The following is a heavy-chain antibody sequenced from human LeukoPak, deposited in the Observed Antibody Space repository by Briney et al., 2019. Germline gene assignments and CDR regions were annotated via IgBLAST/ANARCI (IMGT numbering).Heavy chain of an antibody. J-gene: IGHJ3*02. CDR2: ISSSSSYI. CDR3: AKRTMVRGVAPYDAFDI. D-gene: IGHD3-10*01. CDR1: GFTFISYS. V-gene: IGHV3-21*01. Sequence: PGGSLRLSCAASGFTFISYSMNWVRQAPGKGLEWVSSISSSSSYIYYADSVKGRFTISRDNAENSLYLQMNSLRAEDTAVYYCAKRTMVRGVAPYDAFDIWGQGTMVTVSS.